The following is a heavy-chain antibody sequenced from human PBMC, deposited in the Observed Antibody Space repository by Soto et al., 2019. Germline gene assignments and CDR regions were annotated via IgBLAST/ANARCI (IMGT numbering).Heavy chain of an antibody. CDR2: INHSGST. CDR3: ARRRPGWLQSYYFDY. D-gene: IGHD5-12*01. CDR1: GGSFSGYY. Sequence: ETLSLTCAVYGGSFSGYYWSWSGRPPGKGLEWIGEINHSGSTNYNPSLKSRVTISVDTSKNQFSLKLSSVTAADTAVYYCARRRPGWLQSYYFDYWGQGTLVTVSS. V-gene: IGHV4-34*01. J-gene: IGHJ4*02.